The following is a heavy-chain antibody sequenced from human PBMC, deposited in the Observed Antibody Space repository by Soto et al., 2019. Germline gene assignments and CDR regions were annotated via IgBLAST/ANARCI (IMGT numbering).Heavy chain of an antibody. Sequence: EVQLLESGGHLIQPGGSLRLSCAASGFSFSGYTMNWVRQAQGKGLEWISGINGGGGTKYYADSVKGRFTISRDDSKNFLQLQGYSPGDTDTATYYGAKVGDADDFWTFDYWGRGTLVTVSS. CDR2: INGGGGTK. CDR1: GFSFSGYT. CDR3: AKVGDADDFWTFDY. V-gene: IGHV3-23*01. J-gene: IGHJ4*02. D-gene: IGHD3-3*01.